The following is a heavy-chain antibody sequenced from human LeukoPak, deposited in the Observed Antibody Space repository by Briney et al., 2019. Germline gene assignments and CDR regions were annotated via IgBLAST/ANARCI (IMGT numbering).Heavy chain of an antibody. CDR1: GGSISTSNYY. V-gene: IGHV4-39*07. Sequence: PSETLSLTCTVSGGSISTSNYYWGWIRQPPGKGLEWIGNIFYSGSTYYGPSLKSRLTISLDTSRNQFSLKLNSVTAADTAVYYCARFSSIAAAFDYWGLGTLVTVSS. J-gene: IGHJ4*02. CDR3: ARFSSIAAAFDY. D-gene: IGHD6-13*01. CDR2: IFYSGST.